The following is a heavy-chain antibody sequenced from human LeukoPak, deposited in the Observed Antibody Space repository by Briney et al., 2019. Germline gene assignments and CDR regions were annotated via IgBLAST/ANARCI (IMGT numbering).Heavy chain of an antibody. J-gene: IGHJ4*02. CDR3: ARADGVLLWFGEYFDY. D-gene: IGHD3-10*01. CDR1: GFTFSSYA. V-gene: IGHV3-30-3*01. CDR2: ISYDGSNK. Sequence: GGSLRLSCAASGFTFSSYAMHWVRQAPGKGLEWVAVISYDGSNKYYADSVKGRFTISRDNSKNTLYLQMNSLRAEDTAVYYCARADGVLLWFGEYFDYWGQGTLVTVSS.